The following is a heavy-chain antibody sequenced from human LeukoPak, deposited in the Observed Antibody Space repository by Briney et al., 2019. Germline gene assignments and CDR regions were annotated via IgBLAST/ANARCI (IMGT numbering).Heavy chain of an antibody. CDR2: ISGSDGST. Sequence: GGSLRLSCVGSGFTFSNYAMSWVRQAPGKGLEWVSAISGSDGSTYYADSVKGRFTISRDNSKKTLYLQMNSLRAEDTAVYYCAKDPATAHDAFDIWGQGTMVTVSS. CDR3: AKDPATAHDAFDI. D-gene: IGHD6-25*01. J-gene: IGHJ3*02. V-gene: IGHV3-23*01. CDR1: GFTFSNYA.